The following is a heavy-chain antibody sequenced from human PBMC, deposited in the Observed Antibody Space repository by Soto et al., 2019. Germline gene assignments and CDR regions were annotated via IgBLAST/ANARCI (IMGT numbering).Heavy chain of an antibody. D-gene: IGHD3-3*01. V-gene: IGHV3-30-3*01. J-gene: IGHJ4*02. CDR2: ISYDGGNK. CDR1: GFTVSSYA. Sequence: PGGALRLSCAASGFTVSSYAMHWVRQAPGKGLEWVAVISYDGGNKYYADSVKGRFTISRDNSKNTLYLQMNSLRAEDTAVYYCARDPQYYDFWSGYYFPDYWGQGTLVTVSS. CDR3: ARDPQYYDFWSGYYFPDY.